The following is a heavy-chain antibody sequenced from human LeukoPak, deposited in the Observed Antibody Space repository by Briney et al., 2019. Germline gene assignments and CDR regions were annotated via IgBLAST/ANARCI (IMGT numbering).Heavy chain of an antibody. V-gene: IGHV1-2*02. CDR3: AREGGGYSNSNYYYGMDV. CDR2: INPNSGGT. J-gene: IGHJ6*02. D-gene: IGHD4-11*01. CDR1: GYTFTGCY. Sequence: ASVKVSCKASGYTFTGCYMHWVRQAPGQGLEWMGWINPNSGGTNYAQKFQGRVTMTRDTSISTAYMELSRLRSDDTAVYYCAREGGGYSNSNYYYGMDVWGQGTTVTVSS.